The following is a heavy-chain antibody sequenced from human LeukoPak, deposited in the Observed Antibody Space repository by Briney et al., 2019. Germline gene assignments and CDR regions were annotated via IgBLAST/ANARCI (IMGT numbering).Heavy chain of an antibody. Sequence: NPSETLSLTCAVSGYSISSGYYWGWIRQPPGKGLEWIGSIYHSGSTYYNPSLKSRVTISVDTSKTQFSLKLSSVTAADTAVYYCARVAAVAFFDYWGQGTLVTVSS. CDR2: IYHSGST. D-gene: IGHD6-19*01. CDR1: GYSISSGYY. CDR3: ARVAAVAFFDY. V-gene: IGHV4-38-2*01. J-gene: IGHJ4*02.